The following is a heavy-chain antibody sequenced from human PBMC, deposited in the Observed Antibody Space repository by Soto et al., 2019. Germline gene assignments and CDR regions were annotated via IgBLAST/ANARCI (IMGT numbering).Heavy chain of an antibody. V-gene: IGHV3-48*01. CDR1: GFALSTYT. CDR3: ARYDYGNYGGAFDI. D-gene: IGHD4-17*01. J-gene: IGHJ3*02. CDR2: ISTTSTPI. Sequence: PGGSLRLSCAASGFALSTYTMNRVPQAPGTGLEWLSFISTTSTPIYYADSVKGRFTISRDNVKNSLYLQMNSLRAEDTAVYYCARYDYGNYGGAFDIWGQGTAVTVSS.